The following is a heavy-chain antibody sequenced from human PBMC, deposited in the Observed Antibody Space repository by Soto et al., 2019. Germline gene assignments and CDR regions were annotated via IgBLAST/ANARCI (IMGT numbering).Heavy chain of an antibody. D-gene: IGHD2-2*01. V-gene: IGHV3-23*01. CDR1: GFTFSSYA. J-gene: IGHJ4*02. CDR3: AKLMGDILVVPAANFDY. Sequence: EVQLLESGGGLVQPGGSLRLSCAASGFTFSSYAMSWVRQAPGKGLEWVSAISGSGGSTYYADSVKGRFTISRDNSKNTLYLQMNSLRAEDTAVYYGAKLMGDILVVPAANFDYWGQGTLVTVSS. CDR2: ISGSGGST.